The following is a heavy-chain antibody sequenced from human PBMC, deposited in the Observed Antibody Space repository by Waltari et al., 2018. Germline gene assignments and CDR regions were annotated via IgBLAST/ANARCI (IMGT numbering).Heavy chain of an antibody. Sequence: ITLKESGPTLVKPTQTLTLTCAFSGFSLSTSGVAVEWIRQPPGKALEWLALIYWDDDKRYSSSLKSRLTITKDISKNQVVLTMTNMDPVDTATYYCARQVLAYSPIKDWGPGTTVTVSS. CDR1: GFSLSTSGVA. CDR2: IYWDDDK. J-gene: IGHJ6*02. D-gene: IGHD3-16*01. V-gene: IGHV2-5*02. CDR3: ARQVLAYSPIKD.